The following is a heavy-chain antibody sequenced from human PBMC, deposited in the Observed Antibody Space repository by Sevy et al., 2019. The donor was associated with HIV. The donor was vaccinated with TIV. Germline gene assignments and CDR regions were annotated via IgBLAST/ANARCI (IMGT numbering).Heavy chain of an antibody. CDR3: AEDGVVVTAILKTPYYCYYGMDV. V-gene: IGHV3-30*18. CDR2: ISYDGSKK. D-gene: IGHD2-21*02. CDR1: GFTFSSYG. J-gene: IGHJ6*02. Sequence: GGSLRLSCAASGFTFSSYGMHWVRQAPGKGLEWVAVISYDGSKKYYADSVKGRFTISRDNSKNTLYLQMNSLRAEDTAVYYWAEDGVVVTAILKTPYYCYYGMDVWGQGTTVTVSS.